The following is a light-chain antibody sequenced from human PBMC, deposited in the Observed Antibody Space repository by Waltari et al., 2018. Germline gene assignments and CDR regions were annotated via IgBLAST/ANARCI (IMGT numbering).Light chain of an antibody. CDR2: VNSDGSH. CDR1: RGHSSNV. CDR3: QTGGHGTWV. J-gene: IGLJ3*02. V-gene: IGLV4-69*01. Sequence: QLVLTQSPSVSASLGASVKLTCTLRRGHSSNVIAWHQQQPGKGPRYLMKVNSDGSHSKGDEIPVLFSGSSSGPERYLTISSLQSDDEADYFCQTGGHGTWVFGGGTKLTVL.